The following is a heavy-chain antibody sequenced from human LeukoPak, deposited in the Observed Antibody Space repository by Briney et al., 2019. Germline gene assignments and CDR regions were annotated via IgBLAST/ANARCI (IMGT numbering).Heavy chain of an antibody. Sequence: HPGGSLRLSCAASGFTFSSYWMHWVRQAPGKGLEWVSAISGSGGSTYYADSVKGRFTISRDNSKNSLYLQMNSLRAEDTAVYYCARGAVPAAIRLDYWGQGTLVTVSS. CDR1: GFTFSSYW. CDR3: ARGAVPAAIRLDY. J-gene: IGHJ4*02. V-gene: IGHV3-23*01. CDR2: ISGSGGST. D-gene: IGHD2-2*01.